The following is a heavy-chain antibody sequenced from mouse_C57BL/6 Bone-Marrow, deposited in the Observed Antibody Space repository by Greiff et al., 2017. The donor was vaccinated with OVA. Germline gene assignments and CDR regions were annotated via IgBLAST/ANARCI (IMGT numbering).Heavy chain of an antibody. V-gene: IGHV14-4*01. D-gene: IGHD3-2*02. Sequence: VQLQQSGAELVRPGASVKLSCTASGFNIKDDYMHWVKQRPEQGLAWIGWIDPENGDTEYASKFQGKATITADTSSNTAYLQLSSLTSEDTAVYYCSTSDSSGYVGWFAYWGQGTLVTVSA. CDR2: IDPENGDT. CDR1: GFNIKDDY. CDR3: STSDSSGYVGWFAY. J-gene: IGHJ3*01.